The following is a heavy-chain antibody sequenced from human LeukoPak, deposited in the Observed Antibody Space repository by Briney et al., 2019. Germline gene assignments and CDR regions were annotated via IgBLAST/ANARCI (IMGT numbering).Heavy chain of an antibody. D-gene: IGHD3-22*01. Sequence: GGSLRLSCAASGFTFSSYEMNWVRQAPGKGLEWVSYISNSGSTIYYADSVKGRFTISRDNAKNSLYLQMNSLRAEDTAVYYCARDGLRYYDSSGYYSKGYMDVWGKGTTVTISS. CDR2: ISNSGSTI. CDR3: ARDGLRYYDSSGYYSKGYMDV. CDR1: GFTFSSYE. J-gene: IGHJ6*03. V-gene: IGHV3-48*03.